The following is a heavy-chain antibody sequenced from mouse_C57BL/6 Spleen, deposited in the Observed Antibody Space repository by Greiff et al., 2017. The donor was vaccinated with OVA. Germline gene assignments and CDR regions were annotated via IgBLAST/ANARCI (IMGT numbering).Heavy chain of an antibody. D-gene: IGHD1-1*01. J-gene: IGHJ4*01. V-gene: IGHV2-5*01. CDR2: IWRGGSP. CDR1: GFSLTSYG. Sequence: VQLQQSGPGLVQPSQSLSITCTVSGFSLTSYGVHWVRQSPGQGLEWLGVIWRGGSPDYNAAFLSRLSITKDNSKSQVFFKMNSLQAEDTARYYCAKRTGVAEAMDDWGQGTSGTVSS. CDR3: AKRTGVAEAMDD.